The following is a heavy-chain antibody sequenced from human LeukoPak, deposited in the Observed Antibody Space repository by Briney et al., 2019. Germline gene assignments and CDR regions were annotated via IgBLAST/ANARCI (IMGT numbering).Heavy chain of an antibody. Sequence: PGGSLRLSCAASGFTLSPWWMTWVRQAPGKGLEWVANIKQDGSEKYYVDSVKGRFTISRDNAKSSLYLQMNSLRAEDTAVYYCARGDGYHIYWGQGTLVTVSS. CDR2: IKQDGSEK. J-gene: IGHJ4*02. CDR1: GFTLSPWW. D-gene: IGHD5-18*01. CDR3: ARGDGYHIY. V-gene: IGHV3-7*01.